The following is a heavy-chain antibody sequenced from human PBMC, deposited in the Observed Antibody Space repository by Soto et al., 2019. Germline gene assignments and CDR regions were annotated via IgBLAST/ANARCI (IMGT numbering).Heavy chain of an antibody. V-gene: IGHV4-59*08. CDR2: IYYSGST. J-gene: IGHJ4*02. D-gene: IGHD3-9*01. CDR1: GGSISSYY. CDR3: ARLEGLATISYYFDY. Sequence: ASETLSLTCTVSGGSISSYYWSWIRQPPGKGLEWIGNIYYSGSTNYNPSLKTRVTISLDTSKNQFSLKLNSVTAADSAVYFCARLEGLATISYYFDYWGQGTLVTVSS.